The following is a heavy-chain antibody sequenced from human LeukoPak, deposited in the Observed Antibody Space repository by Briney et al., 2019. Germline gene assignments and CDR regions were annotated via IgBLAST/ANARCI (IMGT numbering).Heavy chain of an antibody. D-gene: IGHD6-13*01. CDR2: VDGGGGGT. CDR1: GFTFSNYW. CDR3: AKQSAGSAAWYSLHYDF. Sequence: GGSLRLSCAASGFTFSNYWMTWVRQAPGRGLEWVSSVDGGGGGTYYADSVKGRFTISRDNSKDTLYLQMNGLRAEDTAVYFCAKQSAGSAAWYSLHYDFWGQGTLVTVSS. J-gene: IGHJ4*02. V-gene: IGHV3-23*01.